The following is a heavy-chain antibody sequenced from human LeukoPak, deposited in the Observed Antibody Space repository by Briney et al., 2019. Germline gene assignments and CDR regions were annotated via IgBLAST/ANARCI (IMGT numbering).Heavy chain of an antibody. J-gene: IGHJ4*02. V-gene: IGHV3-15*04. Sequence: PGGSLRLSCAASGFTFSNAWMSWVRQAPGKGLEWVGRIESKTDGGTTDYAAPVKGRFTISRDDSKNTLYLQMNSLKTEDTAVYYCTTDADILTGYAFDYWGQGTLVTVSS. D-gene: IGHD3-9*01. CDR2: IESKTDGGTT. CDR3: TTDADILTGYAFDY. CDR1: GFTFSNAW.